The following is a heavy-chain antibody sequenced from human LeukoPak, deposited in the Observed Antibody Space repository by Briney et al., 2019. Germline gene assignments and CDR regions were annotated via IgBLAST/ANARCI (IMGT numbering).Heavy chain of an antibody. D-gene: IGHD6-13*01. Sequence: GGSLRLSCAASGFTFSSYNMNWVRQAPGKGLEWVSYISSSSFTIYYADSVKGRFTISRDNAKNSLYLQMNSLRAEDTAVYYCAREVSSSWYPGGFGWGQGTLVTVSS. V-gene: IGHV3-48*01. CDR2: ISSSSFTI. CDR1: GFTFSSYN. J-gene: IGHJ4*02. CDR3: AREVSSSWYPGGFG.